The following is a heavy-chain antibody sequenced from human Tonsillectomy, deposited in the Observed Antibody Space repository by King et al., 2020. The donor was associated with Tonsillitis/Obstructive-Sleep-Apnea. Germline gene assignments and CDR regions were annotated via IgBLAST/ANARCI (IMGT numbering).Heavy chain of an antibody. CDR2: IYYSGST. Sequence: VQLQESGPGLVKPSQTLSLTCTVSGGSISSGAYYWRWIRQHPGKGLEWIGYIYYSGSTYYNPSLKSRVTISVDTSKNQFSLKLNSVTAADTAVYYCARVPADVLVEPAEHDYYLMDVWGQGTTVTVSS. CDR3: ARVPADVLVEPAEHDYYLMDV. V-gene: IGHV4-31*03. D-gene: IGHD2-2*01. J-gene: IGHJ6*02. CDR1: GGSISSGAYY.